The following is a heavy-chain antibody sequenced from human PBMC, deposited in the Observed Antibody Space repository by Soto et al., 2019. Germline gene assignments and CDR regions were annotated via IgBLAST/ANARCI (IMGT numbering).Heavy chain of an antibody. V-gene: IGHV1-69*06. CDR2: IIPIFGTA. J-gene: IGHJ5*02. CDR3: ARDFMVRGVTSNWFDP. D-gene: IGHD3-10*01. Sequence: KVSCKASGGTFSSYAISWVRQAPGQGLEWMGGIIPIFGTANYAQKFQGRVTITADKSTSTAYMELSSLRSEDTAVYYCARDFMVRGVTSNWFDPWGQGTLVTVSS. CDR1: GGTFSSYA.